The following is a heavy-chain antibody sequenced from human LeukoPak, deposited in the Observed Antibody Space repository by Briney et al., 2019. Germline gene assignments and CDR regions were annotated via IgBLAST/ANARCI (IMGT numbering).Heavy chain of an antibody. V-gene: IGHV1-18*01. J-gene: IGHJ4*02. CDR2: ISAYNGNT. CDR1: GYTFTSYG. Sequence: ASVKVSCKASGYTFTSYGISWVRQTPGQGLEWMGWISAYNGNTNYAQKLQGRVTMTTDTSTSTAYMELRSLRSDDTAVYYCARGAHFGGYSGYGYWGQGTLVTVSS. CDR3: ARGAHFGGYSGYGY. D-gene: IGHD5-12*01.